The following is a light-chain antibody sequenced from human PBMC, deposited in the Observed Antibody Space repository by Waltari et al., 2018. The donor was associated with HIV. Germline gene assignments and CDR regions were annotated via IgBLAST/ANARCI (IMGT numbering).Light chain of an antibody. J-gene: IGKJ2*01. CDR1: QDINNY. CDR2: DAT. V-gene: IGKV1-33*01. Sequence: DIQMTQSPSSLSGSVGERVTITCQASQDINNYLNWYQQKAGRAPKLLIYDATNLEIGVPSRFSGSGSGTDFTLTISNLQPEYIATYYCQHYDNFLHTFGQGTKLEIK. CDR3: QHYDNFLHT.